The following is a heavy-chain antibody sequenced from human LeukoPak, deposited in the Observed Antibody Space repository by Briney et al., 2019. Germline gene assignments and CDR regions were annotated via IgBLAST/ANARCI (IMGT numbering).Heavy chain of an antibody. CDR2: INHSGST. CDR3: ARGGIQLWLSRDYYFDY. V-gene: IGHV4-34*01. Sequence: SDTMSLTCAVYGGSFSGSYWSWIRYPPGQGQETIGEINHSGSTNYNPSLKSRVTISVDTSKNQFSLKLSSVTAADTAVYYCARGGIQLWLSRDYYFDYWGQGTLVTVSS. J-gene: IGHJ4*02. CDR1: GGSFSGSY. D-gene: IGHD5-18*01.